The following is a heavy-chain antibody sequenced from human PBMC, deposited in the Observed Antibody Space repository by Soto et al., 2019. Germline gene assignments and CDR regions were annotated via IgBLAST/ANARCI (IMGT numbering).Heavy chain of an antibody. J-gene: IGHJ5*02. D-gene: IGHD3-10*01. CDR3: ARGPQRITMVRGVMAKAGFDP. Sequence: SETLSLTCAVYGGSFSGYYWTWIRQPPGKGLEWIGEVHPSGNIDYNPSLKGRATISVDTSRTHFSLKLSSVTAADTAVYYCARGPQRITMVRGVMAKAGFDPWGQGTLVTVSS. V-gene: IGHV4-34*01. CDR2: VHPSGNI. CDR1: GGSFSGYY.